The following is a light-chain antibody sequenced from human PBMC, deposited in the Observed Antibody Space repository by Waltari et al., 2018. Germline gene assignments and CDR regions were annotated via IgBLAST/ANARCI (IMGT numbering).Light chain of an antibody. V-gene: IGKV4-1*01. Sequence: DIVMTQSPDSLAVSLGERSTINGKPSQSVLYSSNNKNYLAWYQQKPGQPPKLLIYWASTRESGVPDRFSGSGSGTDFTLTISSLQAEDVAVYYCQQYYSTMYTFGQGTKLEIK. J-gene: IGKJ2*01. CDR1: QSVLYSSNNKNY. CDR3: QQYYSTMYT. CDR2: WAS.